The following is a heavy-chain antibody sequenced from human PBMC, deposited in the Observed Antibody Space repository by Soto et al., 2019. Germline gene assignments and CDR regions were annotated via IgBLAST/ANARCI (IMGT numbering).Heavy chain of an antibody. D-gene: IGHD3-3*01. CDR3: ARTNLKYYDFWSGSNWFDP. CDR1: GYTFTSYA. V-gene: IGHV1-3*01. J-gene: IGHJ5*02. Sequence: QVQLVQSGAEVKKPGASVKVSCKASGYTFTSYAMHWVRQAPGQRLEWMGWINAGNGNTKYSQKFQGRVTITRDTSASTAYMELSSLRSEDTAVYYCARTNLKYYDFWSGSNWFDPWGQGTLVTVSS. CDR2: INAGNGNT.